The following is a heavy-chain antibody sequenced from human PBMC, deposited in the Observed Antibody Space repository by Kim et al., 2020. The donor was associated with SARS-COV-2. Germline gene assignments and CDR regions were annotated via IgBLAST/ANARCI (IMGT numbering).Heavy chain of an antibody. V-gene: IGHV4-34*01. Sequence: SETLSLTCAVYGGSFSGYYWSWIRQPPGKGLEWIGEINHSGSTNYNPSLKSRVTISVDTSKNQFSLKLSSVTAADTAVYYCARAARYCTNGVCYFNWFDP. CDR3: ARAARYCTNGVCYFNWFDP. CDR2: INHSGST. J-gene: IGHJ5*02. CDR1: GGSFSGYY. D-gene: IGHD2-8*01.